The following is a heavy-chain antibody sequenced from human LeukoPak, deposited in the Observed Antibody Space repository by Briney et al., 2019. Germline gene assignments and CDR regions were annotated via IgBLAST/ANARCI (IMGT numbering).Heavy chain of an antibody. CDR2: ISGSGGST. CDR3: AKDPLRSYVGAPTDY. V-gene: IGHV3-23*01. J-gene: IGHJ4*02. CDR1: GFTFSSYA. Sequence: GRSLRLSCAASGFTFSSYAMSWVRQAPGKGLEWVSAISGSGGSTYYADSVKGRFTISRDNSKNTLYLQMNSLRAEDTAVYYCAKDPLRSYVGAPTDYWGQGTLVTVSS. D-gene: IGHD1-26*01.